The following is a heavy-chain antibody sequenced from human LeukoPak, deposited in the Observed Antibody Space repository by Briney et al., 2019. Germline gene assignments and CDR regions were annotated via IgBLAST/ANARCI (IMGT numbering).Heavy chain of an antibody. CDR1: GGSTGSAGYY. Sequence: PSETLSLTCTVSGGSTGSAGYYWSWIRQHPGKGLEWIAYINYSGNTYHNPSLKSRVTISVDTSRNQFSLKLNSVTAADTAIYYCASMSGYYSKFDYWGQGTLVTVSS. V-gene: IGHV4-31*03. CDR2: INYSGNT. D-gene: IGHD3-22*01. CDR3: ASMSGYYSKFDY. J-gene: IGHJ4*02.